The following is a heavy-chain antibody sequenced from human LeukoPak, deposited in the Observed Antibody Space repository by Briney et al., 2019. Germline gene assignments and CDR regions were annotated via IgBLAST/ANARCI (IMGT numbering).Heavy chain of an antibody. Sequence: KPSETLSLTCTVSGGSISSCSYYWGWIRQPPGQGLEWNGSNYYSGSTYSNLSLKSRVTISVDTSKNQFSLKLSSVAAADTAVYYGARHFSEPKELPTYYDYYHMDVWGKGTTVTVSS. J-gene: IGHJ6*03. CDR2: NYYSGST. CDR3: ARHFSEPKELPTYYDYYHMDV. V-gene: IGHV4-39*01. D-gene: IGHD1-26*01. CDR1: GGSISSCSYY.